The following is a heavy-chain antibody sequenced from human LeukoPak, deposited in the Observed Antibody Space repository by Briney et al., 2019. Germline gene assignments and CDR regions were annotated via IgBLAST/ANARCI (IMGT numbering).Heavy chain of an antibody. J-gene: IGHJ4*02. V-gene: IGHV3-23*01. D-gene: IGHD6-19*01. CDR2: ISGSGGNT. Sequence: GGSLRLSCAASGFTFSSYAMSGVRQAPGKGLEWVSAISGSGGNTYYADSVKGRFTISRDNSKNTLYLQMNSLRAEDTAVYYCAKDQSSGWYGYSDYWGQGTLVTVSS. CDR3: AKDQSSGWYGYSDY. CDR1: GFTFSSYA.